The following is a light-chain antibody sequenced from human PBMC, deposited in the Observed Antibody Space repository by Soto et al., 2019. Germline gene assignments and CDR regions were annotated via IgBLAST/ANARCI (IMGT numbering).Light chain of an antibody. CDR2: DVT. Sequence: QSALTQPRSVSGSPGQSVSISCTGSSNDVGTYNYVSWYQQHPGKAPKLMIYDVTERPSGVPDRFSGSKSGNTASLTISGLRTEDEADYYCCSYAGLNIWVFGGGTKVTVL. V-gene: IGLV2-11*01. CDR3: CSYAGLNIWV. CDR1: SNDVGTYNY. J-gene: IGLJ3*02.